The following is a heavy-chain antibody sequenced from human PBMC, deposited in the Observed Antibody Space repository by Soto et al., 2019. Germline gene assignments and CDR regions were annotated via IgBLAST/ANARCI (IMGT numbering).Heavy chain of an antibody. D-gene: IGHD3-9*01. CDR1: GFTFSNAW. CDR3: TTTVDYDILTGYYSYYYYGMDV. V-gene: IGHV3-15*01. CDR2: IKSKTDGGTT. J-gene: IGHJ6*02. Sequence: GGSLRLSCAASGFTFSNAWMSWVRQAPGKGLEWVGRIKSKTDGGTTDYAAPVKGRFTISRDDSKNTLYLQMNSLKTEDTAVYYCTTTVDYDILTGYYSYYYYGMDVWGQGTTVTVSS.